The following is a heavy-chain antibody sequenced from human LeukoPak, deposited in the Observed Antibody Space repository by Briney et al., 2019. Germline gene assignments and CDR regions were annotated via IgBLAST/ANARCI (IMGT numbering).Heavy chain of an antibody. V-gene: IGHV5-10-1*01. Sequence: GESLKISCKGSGHSFSDYWISWVRQLPGKGLEWMGRIDPSDSYTNYSPSSRGHVTISSDMSISTAYLQWSSLEAADTAIYYCARTRSGGYYNPYYFDFWGQGSLVTVSS. CDR3: ARTRSGGYYNPYYFDF. D-gene: IGHD3-10*01. J-gene: IGHJ4*02. CDR1: GHSFSDYW. CDR2: IDPSDSYT.